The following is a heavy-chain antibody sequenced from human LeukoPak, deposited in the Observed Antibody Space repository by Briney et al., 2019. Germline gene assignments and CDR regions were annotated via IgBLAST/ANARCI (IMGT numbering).Heavy chain of an antibody. J-gene: IGHJ4*02. CDR1: GFTFSSSG. CDR3: AKDPLNYGSGTYFDY. Sequence: PGGSLRLSCAASGFTFSSSGMYWVRQAPGKGLEWVAVISFDGSNKYYADSVKGRFTISRENYKNTLYLQMNSLRAEDTAVYYCAKDPLNYGSGTYFDYWGQGTLVTVSS. D-gene: IGHD3-10*01. V-gene: IGHV3-30*18. CDR2: ISFDGSNK.